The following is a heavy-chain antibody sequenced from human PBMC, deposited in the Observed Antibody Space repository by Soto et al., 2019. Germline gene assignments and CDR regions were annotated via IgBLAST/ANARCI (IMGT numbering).Heavy chain of an antibody. CDR3: ARDPSDYYDSSGYYFDY. CDR2: ISWNSGSI. D-gene: IGHD3-22*01. CDR1: GFTFDDYA. Sequence: GGSLRLSCAASGFTFDDYAMHWVRQAPGKGLEWVSGISWNSGSIGYADSVKGRFTISRDNAKNSLYLQMNSLRAEDTAVYYCARDPSDYYDSSGYYFDYWGQGTLVTVSS. J-gene: IGHJ4*02. V-gene: IGHV3-9*01.